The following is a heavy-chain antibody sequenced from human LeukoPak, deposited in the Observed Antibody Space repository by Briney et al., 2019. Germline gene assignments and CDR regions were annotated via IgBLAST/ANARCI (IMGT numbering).Heavy chain of an antibody. CDR2: INHSGST. CDR1: GGSFSGYY. J-gene: IGHJ4*02. V-gene: IGHV4-34*01. D-gene: IGHD2-15*01. Sequence: SETLSLTCAVYGGSFSGYYWSWIRQPPGKGLEWIGEINHSGSTNYNPSLKSRVTISVDTSKSQFSLKLSSVTAADTAVYYCAITGATRPGIDYWGQGTLVTVSS. CDR3: AITGATRPGIDY.